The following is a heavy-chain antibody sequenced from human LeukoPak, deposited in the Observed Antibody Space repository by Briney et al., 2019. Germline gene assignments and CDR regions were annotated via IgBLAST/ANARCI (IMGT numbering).Heavy chain of an antibody. Sequence: GASVKVSCKVSGYTLTELSMHWVRQAPGKGLEWMGGFDPEDGETIYAQKFQGRVTMTEDTSTDTAYMELSRLRSDDTAVYYCARFPQGSPGYYMDVWGKGTTVTVSS. J-gene: IGHJ6*03. CDR2: FDPEDGET. V-gene: IGHV1-24*01. CDR1: GYTLTELS. CDR3: ARFPQGSPGYYMDV. D-gene: IGHD2-15*01.